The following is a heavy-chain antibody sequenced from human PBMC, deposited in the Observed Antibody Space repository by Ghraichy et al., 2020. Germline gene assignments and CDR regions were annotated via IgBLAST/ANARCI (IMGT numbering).Heavy chain of an antibody. CDR1: GFTFTSSA. J-gene: IGHJ3*02. Sequence: SVKVSCKASGFTFTSSAVQWVRQARGQRLEWIGWIVVGSGNTNYAQKFQERVTITRDMSTSTAYMELSSLRSEDTAVYYCAADPLSSDFWSGHAGDAFDIWGQGTMVTVSS. D-gene: IGHD3-3*01. CDR2: IVVGSGNT. V-gene: IGHV1-58*01. CDR3: AADPLSSDFWSGHAGDAFDI.